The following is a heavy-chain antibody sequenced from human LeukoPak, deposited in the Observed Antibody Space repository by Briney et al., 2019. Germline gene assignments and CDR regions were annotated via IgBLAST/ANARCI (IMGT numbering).Heavy chain of an antibody. D-gene: IGHD2-2*02. J-gene: IGHJ5*02. Sequence: SETLSLTCTVSGGSISSYYWSWIRQPPGKGLEWIGYIYYSGSTNYNPSLKSRVTISVDTSKNQFSLKLSSVTAADTAVYYCARGAYCSSTSCYISWFDPWGQGTLVTVSS. CDR1: GGSISSYY. V-gene: IGHV4-59*01. CDR2: IYYSGST. CDR3: ARGAYCSSTSCYISWFDP.